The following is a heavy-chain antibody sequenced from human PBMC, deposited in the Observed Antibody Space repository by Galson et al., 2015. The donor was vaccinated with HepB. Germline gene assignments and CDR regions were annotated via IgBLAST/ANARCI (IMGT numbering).Heavy chain of an antibody. CDR3: ATRWYNDGMGAFDI. D-gene: IGHD6-13*01. CDR2: ISSSSSYT. CDR1: GFTFSDYY. V-gene: IGHV3-11*03. J-gene: IGHJ3*02. Sequence: SLRLSCAASGFTFSDYYMSWIRQAPGKGLEWVSYISSSSSYTNYADSVKGRFTISRDNAKNSLYLQMNSLRAEDTAVYYCATRWYNDGMGAFDIWGQGTMVTVSS.